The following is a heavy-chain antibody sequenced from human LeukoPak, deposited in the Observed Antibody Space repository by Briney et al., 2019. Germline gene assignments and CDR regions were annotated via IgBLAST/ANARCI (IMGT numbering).Heavy chain of an antibody. Sequence: SETLSLTCTVSGGSISSYYWGWIRQPPGKGLEWIGSIYYSGSTYYNPSLKSRVTISVDTSKNQFSLKLSSVTAADTAVYYCARLRGRGYYDSSGYRFDYWGQGTLVTVSS. D-gene: IGHD3-22*01. CDR2: IYYSGST. CDR3: ARLRGRGYYDSSGYRFDY. J-gene: IGHJ4*02. CDR1: GGSISSYY. V-gene: IGHV4-39*07.